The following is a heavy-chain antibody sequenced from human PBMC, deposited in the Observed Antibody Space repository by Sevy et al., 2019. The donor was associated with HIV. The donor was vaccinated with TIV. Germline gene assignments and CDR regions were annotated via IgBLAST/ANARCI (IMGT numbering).Heavy chain of an antibody. Sequence: GGSLSLSCTASGFTFSSFGIHWVRQPPGKGLEWVPLMWYEGNNKYYEDSVKGRFTISRDSSKNTLYLQMNNLRAEDTAVYYCARGPSLIVAGAAGYLDYWGQGTLVTVSS. CDR1: GFTFSSFG. V-gene: IGHV3-33*01. J-gene: IGHJ4*02. CDR2: MWYEGNNK. D-gene: IGHD2-21*01. CDR3: ARGPSLIVAGAAGYLDY.